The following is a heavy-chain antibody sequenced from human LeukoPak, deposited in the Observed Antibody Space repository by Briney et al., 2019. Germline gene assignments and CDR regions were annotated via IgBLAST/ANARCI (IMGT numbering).Heavy chain of an antibody. CDR1: GFTFSSYW. D-gene: IGHD2-21*02. V-gene: IGHV3-7*03. J-gene: IGHJ4*02. CDR3: GRAMTD. CDR2: MNQDGSEK. Sequence: PGGSLRLSCAASGFTFSSYWMHWVRQAPGKGLEWVAIMNQDGSEKYYVDSVKGRFTISRDNAKNSLYLQMNSLRAEDTAVYYCGRAMTDWGQGILVTVSS.